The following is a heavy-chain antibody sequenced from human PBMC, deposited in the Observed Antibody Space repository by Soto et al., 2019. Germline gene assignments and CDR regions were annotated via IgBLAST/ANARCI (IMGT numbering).Heavy chain of an antibody. CDR3: ARDHGTRLDSI. Sequence: GGSMRLSCAASGFTFSSYAMSGVRQGPGKGLEWVSASSGSGGSTYYADSVKGRFTISRDNSKNTLYLQMNSLRAEDTAVYYCARDHGTRLDSIWGQGTLVTVSS. D-gene: IGHD1-1*01. CDR1: GFTFSSYA. CDR2: SSGSGGST. J-gene: IGHJ4*02. V-gene: IGHV3-23*01.